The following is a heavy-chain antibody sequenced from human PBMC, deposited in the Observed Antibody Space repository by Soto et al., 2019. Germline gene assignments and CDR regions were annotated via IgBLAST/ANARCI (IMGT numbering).Heavy chain of an antibody. D-gene: IGHD3-3*01. V-gene: IGHV4-39*01. CDR2: IYYSGST. CDR1: GGSISSSSYY. Sequence: PSETLSLTCTVSGGSISSSSYYWGWIRQPPGKGLEWIGSIYYSGSTYYNPSLKSRVTISVDTSKNQFSLKLSSVTAADTAVYYCAPTQVLRFLDIYWFDSWGQGTLVTVSS. CDR3: APTQVLRFLDIYWFDS. J-gene: IGHJ5*01.